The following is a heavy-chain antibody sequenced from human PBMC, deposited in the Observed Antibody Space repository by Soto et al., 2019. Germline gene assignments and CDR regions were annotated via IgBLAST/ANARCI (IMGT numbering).Heavy chain of an antibody. CDR1: GGSISSYY. D-gene: IGHD1-1*01. CDR2: IYYSGST. J-gene: IGHJ4*02. CDR3: ARVEGPYYFDY. Sequence: SETLSLTCTVSGGSISSYYWSWIRQPPGKGLEWIGYIYYSGSTNYNPSLKSRVTISVDTSKNQFSLKLSSVTAADTAVYYCARVEGPYYFDYWGQGTLVTVSS. V-gene: IGHV4-59*01.